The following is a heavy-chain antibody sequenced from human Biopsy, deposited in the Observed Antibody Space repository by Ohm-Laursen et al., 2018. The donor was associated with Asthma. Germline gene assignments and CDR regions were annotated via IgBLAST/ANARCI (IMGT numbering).Heavy chain of an antibody. CDR3: ARGESSNWAHYYFDY. CDR2: IYRGGTS. D-gene: IGHD7-27*01. Sequence: SLRLSCPASGFAVSSDHMFWVRQAPGKGLEWVSVIYRGGTSHTADTVRGRFTISRDYSKNTLYLQMHSLRAEDTAVYYCARGESSNWAHYYFDYWGQGTLGTGSS. V-gene: IGHV3-53*01. J-gene: IGHJ4*02. CDR1: GFAVSSDH.